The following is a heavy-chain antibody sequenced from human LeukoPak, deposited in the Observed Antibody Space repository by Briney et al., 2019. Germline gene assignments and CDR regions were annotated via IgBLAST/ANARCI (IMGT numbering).Heavy chain of an antibody. CDR2: IYYSGST. D-gene: IGHD2-15*01. V-gene: IGHV4-59*01. CDR3: ARLGYCSGGSCYSTWAYGMDV. CDR1: GGSISTYY. Sequence: SETLSLTCTVSGGSISTYYWSWIRQPPGKGLEWIGYIYYSGSTNYNPSLKSRVTISVDTSKNQFSLKVSSVTAAYTAVYYCARLGYCSGGSCYSTWAYGMDVWGQGTTVTVSS. J-gene: IGHJ6*02.